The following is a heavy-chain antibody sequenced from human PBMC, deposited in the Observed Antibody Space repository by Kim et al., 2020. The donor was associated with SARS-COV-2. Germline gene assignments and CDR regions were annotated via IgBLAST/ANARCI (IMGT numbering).Heavy chain of an antibody. V-gene: IGHV3-23*01. CDR2: ISARDERGT. CDR3: AKKYNSGRPGPIDY. CDR1: GFTFSSYD. Sequence: GSLRLSCAASGFTFSSYDMRWVRQAPWKGLEWDAAISARDERGTYYADTVKCRFTVSRDNSKNTLYLQMNSLRAEDTARYYCAKKYNSGRPGPIDYWGQGTLVTVSS. J-gene: IGHJ4*02. D-gene: IGHD3-10*01.